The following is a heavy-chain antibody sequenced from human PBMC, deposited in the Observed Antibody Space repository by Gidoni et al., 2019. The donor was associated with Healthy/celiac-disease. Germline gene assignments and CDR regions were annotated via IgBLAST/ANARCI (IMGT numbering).Heavy chain of an antibody. CDR1: GFTFSSYA. V-gene: IGHV3-23*01. CDR3: AKVRYPGYYFDY. J-gene: IGHJ4*02. Sequence: EVQLLESGGGLVQPGGSLRLSCAASGFTFSSYARSWVRQASGKGLEGVSAISGSGGSTYYADSVKGRFTISRDNSKNTLYLQMNSLRAEDTAVYYCAKVRYPGYYFDYWGQGTLVTVSS. CDR2: ISGSGGST. D-gene: IGHD1-20*01.